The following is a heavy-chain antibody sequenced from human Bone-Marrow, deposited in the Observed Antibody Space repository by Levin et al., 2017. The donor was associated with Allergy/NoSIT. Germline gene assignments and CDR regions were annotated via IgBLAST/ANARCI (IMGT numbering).Heavy chain of an antibody. D-gene: IGHD3-10*01. V-gene: IGHV1-58*01. Sequence: SVKVSCKASGFTFTSSAVQWVRQARGQRLEWIGWIVVGSGNTNYAQKFQERVTITRDMSTSTAYMELSSLRSEDTAVYYCAAESMVRGVMIYWGQGTLVTVSS. CDR3: AAESMVRGVMIY. CDR1: GFTFTSSA. CDR2: IVVGSGNT. J-gene: IGHJ4*02.